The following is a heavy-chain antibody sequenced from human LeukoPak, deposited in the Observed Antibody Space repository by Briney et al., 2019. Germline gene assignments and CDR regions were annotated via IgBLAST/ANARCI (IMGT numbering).Heavy chain of an antibody. J-gene: IGHJ3*02. CDR2: ISSSSSYT. D-gene: IGHD6-19*01. CDR1: GFTFSDYY. V-gene: IGHV3-11*06. CDR3: ARVWVVAGSGERAFDI. Sequence: PGGSLRPSCAASGFTFSDYYMSWIRQAPGKGLEWVSYISSSSSYTRYADSVKGRFTISRDNDKNSLYPQMNSLRAEDTAVYYCARVWVVAGSGERAFDIWGQGTMVTVSS.